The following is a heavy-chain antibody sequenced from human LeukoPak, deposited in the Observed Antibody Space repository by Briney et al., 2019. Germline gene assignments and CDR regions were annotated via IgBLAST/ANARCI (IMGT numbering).Heavy chain of an antibody. Sequence: GGSLRLSCAASGFTFSGFSMNWVRQAPGRGLEWISFISSSSSTKYYADSVKGRFTISRDNAKNSLYLQMNSLRAEDTAVYYCARQSQIDYWGQGTLVTVSS. CDR3: ARQSQIDY. V-gene: IGHV3-48*01. J-gene: IGHJ4*02. CDR2: ISSSSSTK. CDR1: GFTFSGFS.